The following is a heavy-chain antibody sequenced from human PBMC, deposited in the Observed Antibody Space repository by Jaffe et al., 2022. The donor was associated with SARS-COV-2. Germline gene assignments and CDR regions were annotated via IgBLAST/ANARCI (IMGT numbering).Heavy chain of an antibody. CDR2: LYWDDDK. V-gene: IGHV2-5*02. CDR3: VRLFYDYDRDYRFQEFQFGP. D-gene: IGHD3-22*01. CDR1: GFSLRPRGVA. Sequence: QITLKESGPTLVEPTQTLTLTCTFFGFSLRPRGVAVGWIRQPPGKALEWLTLLYWDDDKRYSPYLRNRLTITKGTSENQVVLTMTDMDPVDTATYYCVRLFYDYDRDYRFQEFQFGPWGQGALVTVS. J-gene: IGHJ5*02.